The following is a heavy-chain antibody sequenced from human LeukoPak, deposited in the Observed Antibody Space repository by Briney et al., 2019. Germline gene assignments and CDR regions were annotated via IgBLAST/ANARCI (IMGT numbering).Heavy chain of an antibody. CDR2: VRKKADNYAT. V-gene: IGHV3-73*01. Sequence: GGSLRLSCAAFGFTLSGSAMHWVRRASGKALEGVGRVRKKADNYATAYVPPEKGRFTSARDDSKNTAYLQMNSLKTEDTAVYYCVPTYFSDSSTFYPDYWGQGTLVTVSS. J-gene: IGHJ4*02. D-gene: IGHD3-22*01. CDR3: VPTYFSDSSTFYPDY. CDR1: GFTLSGSA.